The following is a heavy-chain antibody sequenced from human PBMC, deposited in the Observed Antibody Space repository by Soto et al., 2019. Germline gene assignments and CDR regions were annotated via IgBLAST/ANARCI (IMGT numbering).Heavy chain of an antibody. V-gene: IGHV3-30*18. D-gene: IGHD5-12*01. CDR2: ISYEGSKT. CDR3: AKDHWAAYSGYAIRNDLDV. Sequence: QVQLVESGGGVVQPGRSLRLSCAASGFTFSDYGTHWVRQAPGKGLEWVAVISYEGSKTYYADSVKGRFTISRDNSKNTLYLQMASLRPEDTAVYYCAKDHWAAYSGYAIRNDLDVWGQGTTVTVSS. J-gene: IGHJ6*02. CDR1: GFTFSDYG.